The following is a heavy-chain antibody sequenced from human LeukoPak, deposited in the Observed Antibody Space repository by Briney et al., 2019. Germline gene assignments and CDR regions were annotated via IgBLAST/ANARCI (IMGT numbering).Heavy chain of an antibody. CDR2: IKSKTDGGTI. D-gene: IGHD3-22*01. V-gene: IGHV3-15*01. CDR3: TSSFYDSSGYRY. J-gene: IGHJ4*02. Sequence: GGSLRLSCAASGFIFSNAWMNWVRQAPGKGLEWAGRIKSKTDGGTIDYAAPVKDRFTISRADSKDTLYLQMNSLKTEDTAVYYCTSSFYDSSGYRYWGQGTLVTVSS. CDR1: GFIFSNAW.